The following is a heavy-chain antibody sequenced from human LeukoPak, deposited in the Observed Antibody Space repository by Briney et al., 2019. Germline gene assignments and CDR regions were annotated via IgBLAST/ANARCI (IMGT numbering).Heavy chain of an antibody. CDR1: GGSISSYY. CDR2: IYYSGST. V-gene: IGHV4-59*01. D-gene: IGHD6-19*01. J-gene: IGHJ3*02. CDR3: ARSGIAVAGPDAFDI. Sequence: PSETLSLTCTVSGGSISSYYWSWIRQPPGKGLEWIGYIYYSGSTNYNPSLKSRVTISVDTSKNQFSLELSSVTAADTAVYYRARSGIAVAGPDAFDIWGQGTMVTVSS.